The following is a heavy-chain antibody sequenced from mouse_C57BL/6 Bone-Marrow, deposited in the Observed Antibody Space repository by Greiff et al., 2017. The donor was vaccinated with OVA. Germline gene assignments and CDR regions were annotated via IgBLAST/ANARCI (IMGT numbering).Heavy chain of an antibody. V-gene: IGHV5-4*03. CDR2: ISAGGSYT. J-gene: IGHJ2*01. D-gene: IGHD4-1*01. CDR3: ARHNWDWY. CDR1: GFTFSSYA. Sequence: EVKLVESGGGLVKPGGSLKLSCAASGFTFSSYAMSWVRQTPEKRLEWVATISAGGSYTYYPDNVKGRFTISRDNAKNNLYLQLSHLKSEDTAMYYCARHNWDWYWGQGTTLTVSA.